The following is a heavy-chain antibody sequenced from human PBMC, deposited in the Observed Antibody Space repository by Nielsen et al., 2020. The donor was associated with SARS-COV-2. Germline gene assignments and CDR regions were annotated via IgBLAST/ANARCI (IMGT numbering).Heavy chain of an antibody. CDR1: GYSFPSSW. Sequence: GESLKISCKGSGYSFPSSWIGWVRQMPGKGLEWLGIIYPGDSDTRYSPSFQGQVPISADKSITTAYLQWSSLKASDTAMYYCARRLAAAGCFDYWGQGTLVTVSS. CDR3: ARRLAAAGCFDY. J-gene: IGHJ4*02. V-gene: IGHV5-51*01. D-gene: IGHD6-13*01. CDR2: IYPGDSDT.